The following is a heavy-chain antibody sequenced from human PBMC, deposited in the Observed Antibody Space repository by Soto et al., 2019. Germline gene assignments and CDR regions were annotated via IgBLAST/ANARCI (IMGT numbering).Heavy chain of an antibody. CDR3: ARVNYCSSSSCYWLDY. Sequence: LSLTCTVCGGSVSTDTYYWSWIRQPPGKGLEWIGYFDSAGSTNYNPSLKSRVTISVDTSKNQFSLKLSSVTAADTAVYFCARVNYCSSSSCYWLDYWGQGTLVTVS. V-gene: IGHV4-61*01. D-gene: IGHD2-2*01. J-gene: IGHJ4*02. CDR1: GGSVSTDTYY. CDR2: FDSAGST.